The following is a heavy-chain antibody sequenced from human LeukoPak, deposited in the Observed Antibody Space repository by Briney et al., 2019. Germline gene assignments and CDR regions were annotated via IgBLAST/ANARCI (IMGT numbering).Heavy chain of an antibody. Sequence: SVKVSCKASGGTFSSYAISWVRQAPGQGLEWMGRIIPIFGTANYAQKFQGRVTITTDESTSTAYMELSSLRSEDTAVCYCATSPEVYGTYYFDYWGQGTLVTVSS. D-gene: IGHD2-8*01. J-gene: IGHJ4*02. CDR3: ATSPEVYGTYYFDY. V-gene: IGHV1-69*05. CDR1: GGTFSSYA. CDR2: IIPIFGTA.